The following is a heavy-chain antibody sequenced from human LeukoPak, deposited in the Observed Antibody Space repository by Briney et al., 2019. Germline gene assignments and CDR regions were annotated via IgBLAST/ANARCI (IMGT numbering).Heavy chain of an antibody. V-gene: IGHV1-2*05. CDR3: ARTSITWIQLVDY. Sequence: GASVKVSCKASGYTFTGYYMHWVRQAPGQGLEWMGRINPNSGGTNYAQKFQGRVTMTRDTSISTAYMELSRLRSDDTGVYYCARTSITWIQLVDYWGQGTLVTVSS. D-gene: IGHD5-18*01. J-gene: IGHJ4*02. CDR1: GYTFTGYY. CDR2: INPNSGGT.